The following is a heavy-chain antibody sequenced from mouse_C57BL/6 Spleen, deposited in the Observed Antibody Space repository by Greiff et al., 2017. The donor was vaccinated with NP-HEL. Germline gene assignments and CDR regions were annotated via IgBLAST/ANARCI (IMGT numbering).Heavy chain of an antibody. CDR2: IDPSDSYT. J-gene: IGHJ4*01. Sequence: QVQLQQPGAELVMPGASVKLSCKASGYTFTSSWMHWVKQRPGQGLEWIGEIDPSDSYTNYNQKFKGKSTLTVDKSSSTAYMQLSSLTSEDSAVYYCARSDPYYYAMDYWGQGTSVTVSS. CDR1: GYTFTSSW. CDR3: ARSDPYYYAMDY. V-gene: IGHV1-69*01.